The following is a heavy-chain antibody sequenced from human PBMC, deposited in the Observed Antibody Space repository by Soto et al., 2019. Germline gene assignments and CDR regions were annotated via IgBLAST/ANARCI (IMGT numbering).Heavy chain of an antibody. J-gene: IGHJ4*02. D-gene: IGHD1-26*01. CDR3: ARDPVGSYYFDD. Sequence: GGSLRFSCAASGFTVSSSFMSWVRQAPGKGLEWVSVIYTGGSTYSADSVKGRFTISRDNSKNTLFLQMNSLRAEDTAMYYCARDPVGSYYFDDWGQGTLVTVSS. V-gene: IGHV3-53*01. CDR2: IYTGGST. CDR1: GFTVSSSF.